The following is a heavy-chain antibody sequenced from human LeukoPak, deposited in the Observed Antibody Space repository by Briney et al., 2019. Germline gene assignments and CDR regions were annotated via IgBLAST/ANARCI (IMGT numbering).Heavy chain of an antibody. V-gene: IGHV1-46*01. CDR1: GNTFTIYY. D-gene: IGHD6-13*01. CDR2: INPSGGRT. CDR3: ARDNTAGGPFDY. Sequence: ASVTVSCKASGNTFTIYYMHWVRQAPGQGLEWMGIINPSGGRTNYAQKFQGRVTMTRDTSTSAVYMELSNLRSEDTAMYYCARDNTAGGPFDYWGQGTLVTVSS. J-gene: IGHJ4*02.